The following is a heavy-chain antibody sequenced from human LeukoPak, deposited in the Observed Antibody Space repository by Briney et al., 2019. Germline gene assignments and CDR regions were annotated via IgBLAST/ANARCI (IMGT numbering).Heavy chain of an antibody. V-gene: IGHV1-2*02. CDR1: GYTFTGYY. D-gene: IGHD3-22*01. CDR2: INPNSGGT. CDR3: ARPRRSSGYYYFDY. Sequence: ASVKVSCKASGYTFTGYYMHWVRQAPGRGLEWMGWINPNSGGTNYAQKFQGRVTMTRDTSISTAYMELSRLRSDDTAVYYCARPRRSSGYYYFDYWGQGTLVTVSS. J-gene: IGHJ4*02.